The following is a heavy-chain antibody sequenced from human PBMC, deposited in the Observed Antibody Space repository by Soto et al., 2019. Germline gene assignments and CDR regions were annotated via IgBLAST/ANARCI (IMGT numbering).Heavy chain of an antibody. CDR3: ARGRGGGGAVFDY. CDR2: IIPIFGTA. V-gene: IGHV1-69*13. J-gene: IGHJ4*02. CDR1: GGTFSSYA. D-gene: IGHD2-15*01. Sequence: SVKVSCKASGGTFSSYAISWVRQAPGQGLEWMGGIIPIFGTANYAQKFQGRVTITADESTSTAYMELSSLRAEDTAVYYCARGRGGGGAVFDYWGQGTLVTVSS.